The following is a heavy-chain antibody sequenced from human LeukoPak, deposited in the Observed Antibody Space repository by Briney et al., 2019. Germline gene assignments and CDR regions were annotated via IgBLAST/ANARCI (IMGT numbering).Heavy chain of an antibody. J-gene: IGHJ4*02. CDR2: ISYDGSNK. D-gene: IGHD6-13*01. CDR1: GFTFSSYA. CDR3: AKGHRQQLVQGNFDY. Sequence: GGSLRLSCAASGFTFSSYAMHWVRQAPGKGLEWVAVISYDGSNKYYADSVKGRFTISRDNSKNTLYLQMNSLRAEDTAVYYCAKGHRQQLVQGNFDYWGQGTLVTVSS. V-gene: IGHV3-30-3*01.